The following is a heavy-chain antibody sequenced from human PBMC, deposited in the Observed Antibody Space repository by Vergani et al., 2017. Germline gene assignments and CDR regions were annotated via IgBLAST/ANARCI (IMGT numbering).Heavy chain of an antibody. J-gene: IGHJ3*01. CDR2: IYPGDSDT. CDR1: GYSFTSYW. D-gene: IGHD6-6*01. CDR3: ARHWYSISYAFYF. V-gene: IGHV5-51*01. Sequence: EVQLVQSGAEVKKPGESLKISCKGSGYSFTSYWIGWVRQMPGKGLEWMGIIYPGDSDTRYSPSFQGHVTIAADKSISTAYLQWSSLKASDTAVYYCARHWYSISYAFYFWGQGTMVTFSS.